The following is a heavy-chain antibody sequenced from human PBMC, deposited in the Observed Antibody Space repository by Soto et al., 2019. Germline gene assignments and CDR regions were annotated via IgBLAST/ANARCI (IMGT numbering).Heavy chain of an antibody. Sequence: PGGSLRLSCAASPFTFSSYWLSWVRQAPGKGLEWVATIKQDGSENYYVDSVKGRFTISRDNAKNSLYLQMSSLRADDTAVYYCARDGPFISVAAPAFQYAMDVWGQGTTVTVSS. J-gene: IGHJ6*02. CDR1: PFTFSSYW. V-gene: IGHV3-7*03. D-gene: IGHD6-19*01. CDR2: IKQDGSEN. CDR3: ARDGPFISVAAPAFQYAMDV.